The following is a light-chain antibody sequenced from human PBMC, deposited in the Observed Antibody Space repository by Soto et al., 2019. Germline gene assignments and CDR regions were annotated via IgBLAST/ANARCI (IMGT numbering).Light chain of an antibody. CDR3: QSYDSSLSDTV. V-gene: IGLV1-40*01. CDR2: GNT. CDR1: GSNIGAGSD. J-gene: IGLJ3*02. Sequence: QSVLTQPPSVSGAPGQRVTISCTGSGSNIGAGSDVHWYQQLPGTAPKLLIFGNTNRPSGVPHRFSGSKSGTSASLAITGLQAEDEADYYCQSYDSSLSDTVFGGGTKLPS.